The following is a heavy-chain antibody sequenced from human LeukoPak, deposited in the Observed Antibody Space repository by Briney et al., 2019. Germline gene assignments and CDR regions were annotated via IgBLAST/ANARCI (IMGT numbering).Heavy chain of an antibody. Sequence: GGSLRLSCAASGFTFSNYGMHWVRQAPGKGLEWVTFIRFHGSDKFYADSVKGRFTISRDNSKNTLYLQMNSLRAEDTAVYYCARDRGSTEFDYWGQGTLVTVSS. CDR1: GFTFSNYG. CDR3: ARDRGSTEFDY. V-gene: IGHV3-30*02. D-gene: IGHD1-26*01. J-gene: IGHJ4*02. CDR2: IRFHGSDK.